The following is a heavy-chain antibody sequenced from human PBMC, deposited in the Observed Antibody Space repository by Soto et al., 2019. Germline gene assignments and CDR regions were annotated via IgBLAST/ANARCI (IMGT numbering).Heavy chain of an antibody. D-gene: IGHD1-7*01. CDR1: GGSFTSNNW. CDR2: IYRTGST. J-gene: IGHJ4*02. V-gene: IGHV4-4*02. Sequence: PSETRSRTCAVSGGSFTSNNWWTLFRQPPGQGLECIGEIYRTGSTNYNPSLKSRVTISLDKSENQCSLKVTSLTAADTAVYYCASRDPGTSVDYWGQGTLVTVSS. CDR3: ASRDPGTSVDY.